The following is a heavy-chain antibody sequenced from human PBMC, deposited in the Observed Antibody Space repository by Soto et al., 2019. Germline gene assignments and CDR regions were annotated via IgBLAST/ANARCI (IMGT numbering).Heavy chain of an antibody. Sequence: GASVKVSCKAFGYTFTIYYRHWVRQAPGQGLEWMGVINTSGGSSTYAQKFQDRVTMTRDTSTSTVYMELSSLRSEDTAVYYCARGGRHSDYYYYYGMDVWGQGPRSPSP. J-gene: IGHJ6*02. CDR3: ARGGRHSDYYYYYGMDV. V-gene: IGHV1-46*01. CDR2: INTSGGSS. CDR1: GYTFTIYY. D-gene: IGHD6-25*01.